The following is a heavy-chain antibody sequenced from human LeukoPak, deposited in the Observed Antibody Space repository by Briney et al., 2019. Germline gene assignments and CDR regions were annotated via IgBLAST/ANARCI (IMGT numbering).Heavy chain of an antibody. Sequence: GGSLRLSCAPSGFTFRSYWMHWVRQAPGKGLLWASRINSDVRSTSYAESVKGRFTISRDNAKNTLYLQMNSLRAEDTAVYRCARDRGGSAFDILGQGRMVTVSS. V-gene: IGHV3-74*01. CDR1: GFTFRSYW. J-gene: IGHJ3*02. CDR2: INSDVRST. D-gene: IGHD3-10*01. CDR3: ARDRGGSAFDI.